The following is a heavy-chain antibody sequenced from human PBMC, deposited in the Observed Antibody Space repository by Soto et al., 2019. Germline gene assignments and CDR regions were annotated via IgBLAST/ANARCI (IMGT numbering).Heavy chain of an antibody. J-gene: IGHJ5*02. CDR3: SRHGPPRGGSGYGGVSWFDP. Sequence: LSLTCSVSGAAINGGGYFWGWARQPPGRGLEWIGSIYYTGSTSLSPSLRSRVTMSVDTSNNQFSMKLRSLTAADTAVYFCSRHGPPRGGSGYGGVSWFDPWGQEILVIVPS. CDR2: IYYTGST. D-gene: IGHD5-12*01. CDR1: GAAINGGGYF. V-gene: IGHV4-39*01.